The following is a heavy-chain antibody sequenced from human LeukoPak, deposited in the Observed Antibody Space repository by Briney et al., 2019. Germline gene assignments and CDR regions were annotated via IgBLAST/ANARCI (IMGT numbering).Heavy chain of an antibody. CDR1: GFTFSSYA. Sequence: GGSLRLSCATSGFTFSSYATSWVRQAPGKGLEWVSGIGASGGSTYYADSVKGRFTISRDNSKNTLYLQMNSLRTEDTAVYYCAKAEGYDILTGLDYWGQRTLVTVSS. J-gene: IGHJ4*02. V-gene: IGHV3-23*01. D-gene: IGHD3-9*01. CDR3: AKAEGYDILTGLDY. CDR2: IGASGGST.